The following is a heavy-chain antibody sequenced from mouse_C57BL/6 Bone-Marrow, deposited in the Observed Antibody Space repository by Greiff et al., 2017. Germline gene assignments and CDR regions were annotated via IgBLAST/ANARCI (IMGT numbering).Heavy chain of an antibody. V-gene: IGHV1-64*01. Sequence: VQLQQPGAELVKPGASVKLSCKASGYTFTSYWMHWVKQRPGQGLEWIGMIHPNSGSTNSNEQFKSKATLTVDKSSSTAYMQLSSLTSEDAAVYYCAKEPTVVGRYFDVGGTGTTVTGSS. CDR1: GYTFTSYW. CDR2: IHPNSGST. J-gene: IGHJ1*03. CDR3: AKEPTVVGRYFDV. D-gene: IGHD1-1*01.